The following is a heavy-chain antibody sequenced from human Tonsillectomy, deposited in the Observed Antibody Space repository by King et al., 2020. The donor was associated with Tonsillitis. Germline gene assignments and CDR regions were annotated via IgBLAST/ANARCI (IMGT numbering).Heavy chain of an antibody. D-gene: IGHD3/OR15-3a*01. J-gene: IGHJ4*02. V-gene: IGHV2-26*01. CDR3: VRVDFWTGYYIFDY. CDR1: GFSLNNPRMG. CDR2: IFSNDEK. Sequence: VTLKESGPVLVKPTETLTLTCTVSGFSLNNPRMGVTWIRQPPGKALEWLAHIFSNDEKSYSTSLKSSLTISKDTSRSQVVLTMTNMDPVDTATYYCVRVDFWTGYYIFDYWGQGTLVTVSS.